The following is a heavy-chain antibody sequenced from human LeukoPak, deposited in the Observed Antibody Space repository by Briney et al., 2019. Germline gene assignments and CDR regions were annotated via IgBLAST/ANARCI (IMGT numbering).Heavy chain of an antibody. J-gene: IGHJ4*02. V-gene: IGHV3-30*18. CDR3: AKGSPGGWPHFDY. CDR2: ISYDGSNK. Sequence: GGSLRLSCAASGFTFSSYGMHWVRQAPGKGLEWVAVISYDGSNKYYADSVKGRFTISRDNSKNTLYLQMNSLRAEDTAVYYCAKGSPGGWPHFDYWGQGTLVTVSS. D-gene: IGHD3-16*01. CDR1: GFTFSSYG.